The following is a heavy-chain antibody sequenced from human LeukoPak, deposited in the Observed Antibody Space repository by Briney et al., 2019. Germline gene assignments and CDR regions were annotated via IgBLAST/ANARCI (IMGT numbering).Heavy chain of an antibody. CDR3: AKDRDPMVRGAFDY. V-gene: IGHV3-64*02. CDR2: ITSSGGST. J-gene: IGHJ4*02. CDR1: GFIFYSYA. D-gene: IGHD3-10*01. Sequence: GGSLRLSCAASGFIFYSYAMHCVRQAPGRGLEYVSAITSSGGSTFYADSVKGRFTISRDNSKNTLYLQMNSLRAEDTAVYYCAKDRDPMVRGAFDYWGQGTLVTVSS.